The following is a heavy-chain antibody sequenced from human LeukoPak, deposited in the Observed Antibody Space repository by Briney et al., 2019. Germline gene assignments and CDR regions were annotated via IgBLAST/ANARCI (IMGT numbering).Heavy chain of an antibody. D-gene: IGHD5-18*01. J-gene: IGHJ4*02. CDR1: GYTFTGYY. CDR3: ARGGRTWIQLWPYFDY. V-gene: IGHV1-2*02. CDR2: INPNSGGT. Sequence: ASVKVSCKASGYTFTGYYMHWVRQAPGQGLEWMGWINPNSGGTNYAQNFQGRVTLTRDTSISTAYMELSRLRSDDTAVYYCARGGRTWIQLWPYFDYWGQGTLVTVSS.